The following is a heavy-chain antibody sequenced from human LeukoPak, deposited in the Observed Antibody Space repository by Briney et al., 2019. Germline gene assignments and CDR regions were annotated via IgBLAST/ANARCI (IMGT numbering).Heavy chain of an antibody. Sequence: PGGSLRLSCAASGFKFSDFWMTWVRQTPGKGLEWVANIKEDGSEEYHADSVKGRFTISRDNTKSSLFLQMNSLRGDDTAVYYCVRDSRPGGAMGLYHNFDFWGQGTLVTVSS. D-gene: IGHD3-16*01. CDR2: IKEDGSEE. V-gene: IGHV3-7*01. CDR3: VRDSRPGGAMGLYHNFDF. J-gene: IGHJ4*02. CDR1: GFKFSDFW.